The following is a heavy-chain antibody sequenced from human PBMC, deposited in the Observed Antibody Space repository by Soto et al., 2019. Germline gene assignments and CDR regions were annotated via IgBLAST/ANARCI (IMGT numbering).Heavy chain of an antibody. Sequence: PSETLSLTCTVSGGSISSYYWSWIRQPPGKGLEWIGYIYYSGSTNYNPSLKSRVTISGDTSKNQFSLKLSSVTAADTAVYYCARGDSNYFIYFDYWGQGTLVTVSS. D-gene: IGHD4-4*01. CDR3: ARGDSNYFIYFDY. CDR1: GGSISSYY. V-gene: IGHV4-59*01. CDR2: IYYSGST. J-gene: IGHJ4*02.